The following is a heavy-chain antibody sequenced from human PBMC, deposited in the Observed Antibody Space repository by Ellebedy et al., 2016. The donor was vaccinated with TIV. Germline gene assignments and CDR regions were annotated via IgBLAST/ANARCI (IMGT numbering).Heavy chain of an antibody. CDR2: IITPFGTA. CDR1: GGTFRSYT. CDR3: ARIRDGYNAYFYYGMDV. J-gene: IGHJ6*02. D-gene: IGHD5-24*01. V-gene: IGHV1-69*13. Sequence: AASVKVSCKASGGTFRSYTISWVRQAPGQGLEWMGGIITPFGTANYAQKFQGRVTITADESTSTAHMELSSLRSEDTAVYYCARIRDGYNAYFYYGMDVWGQGTTVTVSS.